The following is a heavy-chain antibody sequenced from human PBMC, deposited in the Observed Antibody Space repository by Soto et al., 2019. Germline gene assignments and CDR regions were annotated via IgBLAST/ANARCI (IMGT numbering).Heavy chain of an antibody. J-gene: IGHJ4*02. CDR2: ISSSSSYI. V-gene: IGHV3-21*01. CDR1: GFTFSSYS. D-gene: IGHD6-6*01. Sequence: EVQLVESGGGLVKPGGSLRLSCAASGFTFSSYSMNWVRQATGKGLEWVSSISSSSSYIYYADSVKGRFTISRDNAKNSLYLQMNSRRAEDTAVYYCARDLAARMFDYWGQGTLVTVSS. CDR3: ARDLAARMFDY.